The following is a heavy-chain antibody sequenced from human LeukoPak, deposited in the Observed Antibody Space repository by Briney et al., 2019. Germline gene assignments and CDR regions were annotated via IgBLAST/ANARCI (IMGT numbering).Heavy chain of an antibody. V-gene: IGHV3-23*01. D-gene: IGHD3-22*01. J-gene: IGHJ4*02. CDR1: GFTFSTYA. CDR3: AKDDHYDNSGDY. CDR2: ISGSGGSI. Sequence: PGGSLRLSCAASGFTFSTYAMNWVRQAPGKGLEWVSAISGSGGSIYYADSVKGRFTISRDNSKNTLYLQMNSLRAEDTAVYFCAKDDHYDNSGDYWGQGTLVTVSS.